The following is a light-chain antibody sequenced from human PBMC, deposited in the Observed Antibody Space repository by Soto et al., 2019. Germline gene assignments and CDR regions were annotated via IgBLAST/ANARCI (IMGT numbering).Light chain of an antibody. CDR1: QSITNNY. Sequence: ESVLTQSPGTLSLSPGERATLSCRDSQSITNNYLAWYQQKPGQAPRRLVDAASTRASDIEGRFSGSGSGTDFILTISRLETEDSAVYYCQQYGGSAPYTYGQGPKL. J-gene: IGKJ2*01. V-gene: IGKV3-20*01. CDR2: AAS. CDR3: QQYGGSAPYT.